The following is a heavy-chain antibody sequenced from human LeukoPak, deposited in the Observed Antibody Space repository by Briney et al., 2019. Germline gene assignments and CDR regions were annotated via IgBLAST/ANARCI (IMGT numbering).Heavy chain of an antibody. CDR1: GFTFSSYA. Sequence: GGSLRLSCAASGFTFSSYAMSWVRQAPGKGLESVSAISGSGGSTYYADSVKGRFTISRDNSKNTLYLQMNSLRAEDTAVYYCAKDRMAAPGITSDYWGQGTLLTVSS. J-gene: IGHJ4*02. V-gene: IGHV3-23*01. CDR3: AKDRMAAPGITSDY. D-gene: IGHD6-6*01. CDR2: ISGSGGST.